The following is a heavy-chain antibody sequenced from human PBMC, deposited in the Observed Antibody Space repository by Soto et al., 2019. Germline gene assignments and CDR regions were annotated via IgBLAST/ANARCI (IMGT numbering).Heavy chain of an antibody. Sequence: PGGSLRLSCAASGFTFSSYGMHWVRQAPGKGLVWVAVISYGGSSTYYADSVKGRFTISRDNSKNTLYLQMNSLRAEDTAVYYCAKSPYYDILTGYYTDYWGQGTLVTVSS. V-gene: IGHV3-30*18. J-gene: IGHJ4*02. CDR1: GFTFSSYG. D-gene: IGHD3-9*01. CDR3: AKSPYYDILTGYYTDY. CDR2: ISYGGSST.